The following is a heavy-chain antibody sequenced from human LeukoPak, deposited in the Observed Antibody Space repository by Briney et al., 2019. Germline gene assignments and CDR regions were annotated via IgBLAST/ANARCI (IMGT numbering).Heavy chain of an antibody. J-gene: IGHJ4*02. CDR3: ARRGGGLDY. D-gene: IGHD3-10*01. V-gene: IGHV4-59*08. Sequence: SETLSLTCTVSSGSISDYYWSWIRQPPGKGLEFIGYIHYTGSTNYNPSLKSRVTISVDTSKNQFSLKLSSVTAADTAVYYCARRGGGLDYWGQGTLVTVSS. CDR1: SGSISDYY. CDR2: IHYTGST.